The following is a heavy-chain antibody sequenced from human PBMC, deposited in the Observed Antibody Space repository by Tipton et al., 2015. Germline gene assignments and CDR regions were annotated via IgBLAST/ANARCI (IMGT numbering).Heavy chain of an antibody. CDR1: GGFISHYY. J-gene: IGHJ5*02. Sequence: GLVKPSETLSLTCTVSGGFISHYYWNWIRQPPGKGLEWIGYVYDSGRTNYNPSLKSRVTISEDTSKNQFSLRLTSVTAADTAVYYCARGGNNWFDPWGQGTLVTVSS. CDR2: VYDSGRT. V-gene: IGHV4-59*01. CDR3: ARGGNNWFDP. D-gene: IGHD2-15*01.